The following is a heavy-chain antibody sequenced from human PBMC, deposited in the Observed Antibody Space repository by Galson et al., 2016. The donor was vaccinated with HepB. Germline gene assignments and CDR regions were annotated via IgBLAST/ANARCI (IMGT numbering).Heavy chain of an antibody. V-gene: IGHV3-33*06. CDR3: AKSATKQLRDVNAHDI. CDR2: IWSGGSNK. Sequence: SLRLSCAGSGFTFSSYGMHWVRQAPGKGLEWVAVIWSGGSNKNYADSVKGRFTISRDNSKDTLYLQMNSLRAEDTAVYYCAKSATKQLRDVNAHDIWGQGTMVTV. J-gene: IGHJ3*02. D-gene: IGHD4-17*01. CDR1: GFTFSSYG.